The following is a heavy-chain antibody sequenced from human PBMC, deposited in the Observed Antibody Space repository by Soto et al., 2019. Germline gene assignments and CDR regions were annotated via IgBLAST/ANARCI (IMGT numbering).Heavy chain of an antibody. D-gene: IGHD2-21*01. CDR2: IDPSGGTT. V-gene: IGHV1-46*01. J-gene: IGHJ3*02. Sequence: QVQLVQSGAELKKPGASVRVSCKAAGYTFTSYYMHWVRQAPGQGLEWMGIIDPSGGTTIYAQKFQGRVTLTRDTSTSTAYLCLSSLRSEDTAVYYCAGGILAEEAFDIWGQRTMVTVSS. CDR1: GYTFTSYY. CDR3: AGGILAEEAFDI.